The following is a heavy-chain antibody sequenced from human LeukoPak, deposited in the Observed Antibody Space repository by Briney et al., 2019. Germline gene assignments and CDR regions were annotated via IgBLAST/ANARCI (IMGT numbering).Heavy chain of an antibody. D-gene: IGHD2-15*01. CDR1: GGSISSYY. CDR2: IYYRGST. V-gene: IGHV4-59*01. J-gene: IGHJ6*03. Sequence: SETLSLTCTVSGGSISSYYWSWIRQPPGEGVEWIGFIYYRGSTNYNPSLKSRVTISVDTSKNQFSLKVSSVTAADTAVYYCAKEVRGQFCSGGTCPLYYYYYMDVWGKGITVTVPS. CDR3: AKEVRGQFCSGGTCPLYYYYYMDV.